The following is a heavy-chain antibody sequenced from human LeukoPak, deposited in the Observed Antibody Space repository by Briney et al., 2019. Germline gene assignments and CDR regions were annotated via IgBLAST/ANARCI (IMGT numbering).Heavy chain of an antibody. CDR3: ARAGSSSWYLDY. CDR2: IDGSGYNT. Sequence: VSPIDGSGYNTYYADSVKGRFIISRDNSRNTLHLQVNSLRAEDTAVYYCARAGSSSWYLDYWGQGTLVTVSS. D-gene: IGHD6-13*01. V-gene: IGHV3-23*01. J-gene: IGHJ4*02.